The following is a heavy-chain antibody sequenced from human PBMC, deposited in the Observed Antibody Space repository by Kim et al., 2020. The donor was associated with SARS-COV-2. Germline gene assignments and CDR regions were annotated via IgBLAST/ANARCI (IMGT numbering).Heavy chain of an antibody. V-gene: IGHV4-59*01. CDR1: GGSISSYY. CDR3: ARASFRSGSYYNLPYGMDA. Sequence: SETLSLTCTVSGGSISSYYWSWIRQPPGKGLEWIGYIYYSGSTNYNPSLKSRVTISVDTSKNQFSLKLSSVTAADTAVYYCARASFRSGSYYNLPYGMDAWGQGTTVTVSS. J-gene: IGHJ6*02. D-gene: IGHD3-10*01. CDR2: IYYSGST.